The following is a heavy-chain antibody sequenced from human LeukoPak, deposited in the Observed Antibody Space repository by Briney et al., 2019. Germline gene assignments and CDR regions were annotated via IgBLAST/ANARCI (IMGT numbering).Heavy chain of an antibody. V-gene: IGHV4-4*02. CDR2: IYHSGST. CDR1: GFTFSSYAM. D-gene: IGHD3-22*01. CDR3: ARAEYDSSGYLYFDY. J-gene: IGHJ4*02. Sequence: GSLRLSCAASGFTFSSYAMSWVRQPPGKGLEWIGEIYHSGSTNYNPSLKSRVTISVDKSKNQFSLKLSSVTAADTAVYYCARAEYDSSGYLYFDYWGQGTLVTVSS.